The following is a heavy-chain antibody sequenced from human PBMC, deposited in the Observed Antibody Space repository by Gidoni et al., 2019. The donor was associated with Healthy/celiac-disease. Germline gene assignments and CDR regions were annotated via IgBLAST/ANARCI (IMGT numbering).Heavy chain of an antibody. J-gene: IGHJ4*02. CDR3: ARLGRYYYGSGSYETFDY. Sequence: LKSRVTISVDTSKNQFSLKLSSVTAADTAVYYCARLGRYYYGSGSYETFDYWGQGTLVTVSS. D-gene: IGHD3-10*01. V-gene: IGHV4-39*01.